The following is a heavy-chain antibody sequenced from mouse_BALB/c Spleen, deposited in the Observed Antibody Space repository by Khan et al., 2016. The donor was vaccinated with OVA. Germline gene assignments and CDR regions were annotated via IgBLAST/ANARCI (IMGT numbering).Heavy chain of an antibody. CDR2: ILPGSGST. CDR3: ARRGQGVDY. CDR1: DYTSSRYW. Sequence: QVQLQQSGAELMKPGASVKISCKANDYTSSRYWIEWVKQRPGHGLEWIGEILPGSGSTNYNEKFKGKATFTAETSSNTAHMQLSNLTSEDSAVDYCARRGQGVDYWGQGTTLTVSS. V-gene: IGHV1-9*01. D-gene: IGHD3-3*01. J-gene: IGHJ2*01.